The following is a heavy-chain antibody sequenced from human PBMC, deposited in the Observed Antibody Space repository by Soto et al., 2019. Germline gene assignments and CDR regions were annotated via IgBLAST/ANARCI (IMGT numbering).Heavy chain of an antibody. V-gene: IGHV3-9*01. J-gene: IGHJ4*02. CDR1: GFTFDDYA. CDR2: ISWNSGSI. CDR3: AKDGGYNYGFTSYSFAS. Sequence: GGSLRLSCAASGFTFDDYAMHWVRQAPGKGLEWVSGISWNSGSIGYADSVKGRFTISRDNAKNSLYLQMNSLRAEDTALYYCAKDGGYNYGFTSYSFASWGQGTLLTVSP. D-gene: IGHD5-18*01.